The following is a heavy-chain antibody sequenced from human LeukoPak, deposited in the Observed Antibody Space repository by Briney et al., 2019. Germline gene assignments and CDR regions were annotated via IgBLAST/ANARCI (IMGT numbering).Heavy chain of an antibody. CDR1: GFTFSSYW. V-gene: IGHV3-7*03. CDR2: IKQDGSGK. CDR3: ARDHRYCGGDCLFFDY. D-gene: IGHD2-21*02. Sequence: GGSLRLSCAASGFTFSSYWMSWVRQAPGKGLEWVANIKQDGSGKYYVDSVKGRFTISRDNAKNSLYLQMNSLRAEDTAVYYCARDHRYCGGDCLFFDYWGQGTLVTVSS. J-gene: IGHJ4*02.